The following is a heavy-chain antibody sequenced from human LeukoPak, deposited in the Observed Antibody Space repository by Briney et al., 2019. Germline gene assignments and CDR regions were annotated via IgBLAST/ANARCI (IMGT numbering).Heavy chain of an antibody. V-gene: IGHV3-30*02. D-gene: IGHD1-26*01. CDR1: GFTFSTYG. CDR2: IQYDGSNK. CDR3: AKISRPRFGWELLGQYFQH. J-gene: IGHJ1*01. Sequence: PGGSLRLSCAASGFTFSTYGIHWVRQAPGKGLEWVAFIQYDGSNKYYADSVKGRFTISRDNSKNTLYLQMNSLRAEDTAVYYCAKISRPRFGWELLGQYFQHWGQGTLVTVSS.